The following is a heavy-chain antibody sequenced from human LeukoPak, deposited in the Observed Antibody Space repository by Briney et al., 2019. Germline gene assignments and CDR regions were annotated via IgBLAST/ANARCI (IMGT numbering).Heavy chain of an antibody. Sequence: GGSLRLSCAASGFTFSSYAMSWVHQAPGKGLEWVSAISGSGGSTYYADSVKGRFTISRDNSKNTLYLQMNSLRAEDTAVYYCAKDHYKLSVAANDAFDIWGQGTMVTVSS. D-gene: IGHD3-10*01. CDR1: GFTFSSYA. J-gene: IGHJ3*02. CDR2: ISGSGGST. CDR3: AKDHYKLSVAANDAFDI. V-gene: IGHV3-23*01.